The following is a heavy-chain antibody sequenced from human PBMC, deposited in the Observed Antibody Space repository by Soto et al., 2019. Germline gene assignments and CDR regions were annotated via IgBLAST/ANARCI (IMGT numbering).Heavy chain of an antibody. Sequence: EVQLVESGGGLVRPGGSLRLSCVASGITLSSSWMAWVRQAPGKGLEWVANIKQDGSEKYYGDSVRGRFSISRDNSKNTLYLQMNSLRGDDTAVYYCARGHAPVIHSSFEIWGEGTVVTVSS. CDR2: IKQDGSEK. V-gene: IGHV3-7*01. J-gene: IGHJ3*02. CDR3: ARGHAPVIHSSFEI. CDR1: GITLSSSW.